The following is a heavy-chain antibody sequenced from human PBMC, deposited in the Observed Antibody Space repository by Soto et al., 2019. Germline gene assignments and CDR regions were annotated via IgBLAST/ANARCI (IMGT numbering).Heavy chain of an antibody. CDR2: INPSGGST. CDR1: GYTFTSYY. J-gene: IGHJ6*02. Sequence: GASVKFSCRASGYTFTSYYMHWVRQAPGQGLEWMGIINPSGGSTSYAQKFQGRVTMTRDTSTSTVYMELSSLRSEDTAVYYCARDFEYSSSSGSLEYYYGMDVWGQGTTVTVSS. CDR3: ARDFEYSSSSGSLEYYYGMDV. D-gene: IGHD6-6*01. V-gene: IGHV1-46*01.